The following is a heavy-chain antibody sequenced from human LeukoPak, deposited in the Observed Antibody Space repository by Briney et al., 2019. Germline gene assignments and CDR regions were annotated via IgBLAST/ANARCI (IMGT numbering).Heavy chain of an antibody. V-gene: IGHV7-4-1*02. CDR3: ARDATYPSSWYHFDY. Sequence: ASVKVSCKTSGYTFTNYALNWVRQAPGQGLEWMGWINTNTGNPSYAQAFRGRFVFSLDTSVSTAYLQISSLEAADTAVYYCARDATYPSSWYHFDYWGQGTLVAVSS. CDR1: GYTFTNYA. CDR2: INTNTGNP. D-gene: IGHD6-13*01. J-gene: IGHJ4*02.